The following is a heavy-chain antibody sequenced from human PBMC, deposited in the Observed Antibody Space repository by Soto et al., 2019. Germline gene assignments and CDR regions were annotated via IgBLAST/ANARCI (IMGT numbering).Heavy chain of an antibody. Sequence: ASETLSLTCTVSGGSVSSGSYYWSWIRQPPGKGLEWIGYIYYSGSTNYNPSLKSRVTISVDTSKNQFSLKLSSVTAADTAVYYCARGLRLQQTILDYWGQGTLVTVSS. D-gene: IGHD5-12*01. J-gene: IGHJ4*02. CDR3: ARGLRLQQTILDY. CDR2: IYYSGST. CDR1: GGSVSSGSYY. V-gene: IGHV4-61*01.